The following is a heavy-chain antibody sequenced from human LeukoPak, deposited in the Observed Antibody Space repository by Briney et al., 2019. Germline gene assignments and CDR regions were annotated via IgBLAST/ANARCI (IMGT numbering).Heavy chain of an antibody. Sequence: ASVKVSCKASGYTFTSYDINWVRQATGQGLEWMGWMNPNSGNTSYAQKFQGRVTMTRNTSISTAYMELSSLRSEDTAVYYCARGYSLPSGMDVWGQGTTVTVSS. CDR1: GYTFTSYD. CDR2: MNPNSGNT. CDR3: ARGYSLPSGMDV. V-gene: IGHV1-8*01. J-gene: IGHJ6*02. D-gene: IGHD2-21*01.